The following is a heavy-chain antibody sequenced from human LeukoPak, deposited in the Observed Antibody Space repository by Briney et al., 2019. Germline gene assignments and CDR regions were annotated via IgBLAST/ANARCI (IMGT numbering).Heavy chain of an antibody. J-gene: IGHJ4*02. CDR3: ARLAAAGGG. V-gene: IGHV4-34*01. Sequence: SETLSLTCTVSGGSISSYYWSWIRQPPGKGLEWIGEINHSGSTNYNPSLKSRVTISVDTSKNQFSLKLSSVTAADTAVYYCARLAAAGGGWGQGTLVTVSS. CDR1: GGSISSYY. CDR2: INHSGST. D-gene: IGHD6-13*01.